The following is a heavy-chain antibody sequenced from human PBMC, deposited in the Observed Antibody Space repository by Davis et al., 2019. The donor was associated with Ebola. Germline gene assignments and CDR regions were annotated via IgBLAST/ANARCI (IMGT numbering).Heavy chain of an antibody. CDR1: GFTISGSA. D-gene: IGHD3-10*01. CDR3: TFGLSVDY. Sequence: WGSLRLSCAASGFTISGSAMHWVRQASWKGLEWVGRIRSKANSYATAYAASVKGRFTISRDDSKNTAYLQMNSLKTEDTAVYYCTFGLSVDYWGQGTLVTVSS. V-gene: IGHV3-73*01. J-gene: IGHJ4*02. CDR2: IRSKANSYAT.